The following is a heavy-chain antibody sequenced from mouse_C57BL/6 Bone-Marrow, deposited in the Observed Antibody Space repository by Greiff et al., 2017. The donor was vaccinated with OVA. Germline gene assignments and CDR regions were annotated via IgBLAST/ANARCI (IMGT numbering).Heavy chain of an antibody. V-gene: IGHV1-42*01. J-gene: IGHJ3*01. Sequence: EVQLQQSGPELVKPGASVKISCKASGYSFTGYYMNWVKQSPEKSLEWIGEINPSTGGTTYNQKFKAKATLTVDKSSSTAYMQLKILTSEDSAVYYCARVLRYLFAYWGQGTLVTVSA. CDR3: ARVLRYLFAY. D-gene: IGHD1-1*01. CDR2: INPSTGGT. CDR1: GYSFTGYY.